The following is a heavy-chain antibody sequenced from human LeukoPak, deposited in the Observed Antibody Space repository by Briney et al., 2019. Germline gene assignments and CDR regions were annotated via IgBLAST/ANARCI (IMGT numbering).Heavy chain of an antibody. V-gene: IGHV4-59*08. CDR3: ARAPYYHDSSGYYYGQFDY. CDR2: IYYSGST. CDR1: GGSISSYY. Sequence: SETLSLTCTVSGGSISSYYWSWIRQPPGKGLEWIGYIYYSGSTNYNPSLKSRVTISVDTSKNQFSLKLSSVTAADTAVYYCARAPYYHDSSGYYYGQFDYWGQGTLVTVSS. J-gene: IGHJ4*02. D-gene: IGHD3-22*01.